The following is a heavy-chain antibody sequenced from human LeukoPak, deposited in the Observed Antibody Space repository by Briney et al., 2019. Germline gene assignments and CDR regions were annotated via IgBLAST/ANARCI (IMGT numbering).Heavy chain of an antibody. CDR2: IYYSGST. CDR1: GGSISSSGYY. V-gene: IGHV4-39*01. D-gene: IGHD1-26*01. J-gene: IGHJ5*02. CDR3: ARHEYSGSCYGLSWFDP. Sequence: SETLSLTCTVPGGSISSSGYYWGWIRQPPGKGLEWIASIYYSGSTYYNPSLKSRVTISVDTSKNQLSLQLSSLTAADTAVYYCARHEYSGSCYGLSWFDPWGQGTLVTVSS.